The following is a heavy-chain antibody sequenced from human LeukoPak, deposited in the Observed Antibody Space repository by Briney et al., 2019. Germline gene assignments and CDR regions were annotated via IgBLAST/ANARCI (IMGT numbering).Heavy chain of an antibody. Sequence: LSGGSLRLSCAASGFTFSSYAMSWARQAPGKGLEWVSGINWNGGSIGYADSVKGRFTISRDNAKNSLYLQMSSLRAEDTALYYCARSPRGYDALKYYYYMDVWGKGTTVTVSS. J-gene: IGHJ6*03. CDR3: ARSPRGYDALKYYYYMDV. D-gene: IGHD5-12*01. V-gene: IGHV3-20*04. CDR1: GFTFSSYA. CDR2: INWNGGSI.